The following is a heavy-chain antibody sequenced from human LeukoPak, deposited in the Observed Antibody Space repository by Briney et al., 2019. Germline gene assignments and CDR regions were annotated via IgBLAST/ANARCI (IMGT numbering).Heavy chain of an antibody. CDR3: ARARRSYRRGFDLDY. J-gene: IGHJ4*02. V-gene: IGHV4-39*07. Sequence: SETLSLTCTVSGGSISSSDYYGAWIRQPPGKGLEWIGSIYYNGNTYYDPSLKSRVTISVDTSKNQFSLKLSSVTAADTAVYYCARARRSYRRGFDLDYWGQGTLVTVSS. D-gene: IGHD1-26*01. CDR2: IYYNGNT. CDR1: GGSISSSDYY.